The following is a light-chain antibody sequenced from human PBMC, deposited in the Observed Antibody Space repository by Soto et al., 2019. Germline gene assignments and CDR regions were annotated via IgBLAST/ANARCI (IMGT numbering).Light chain of an antibody. CDR1: RSNIGSDY. V-gene: IGLV1-47*01. Sequence: QSVLTQPTSASGTPGQRVTISCSGSRSNIGSDYVYWYQHLPGTAPKLLIYRDNQRSSGVPDRFSGSKSGTSASLAISGLGSEDEADYCCGSHAGNSNLVFGGGTKLTVL. CDR3: GSHAGNSNLV. CDR2: RDN. J-gene: IGLJ3*02.